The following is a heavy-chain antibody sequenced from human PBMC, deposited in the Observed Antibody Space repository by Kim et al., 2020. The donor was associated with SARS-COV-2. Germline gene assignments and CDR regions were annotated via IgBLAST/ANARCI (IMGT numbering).Heavy chain of an antibody. D-gene: IGHD1-26*01. CDR1: GFMFSSHA. V-gene: IGHV3-23*01. CDR2: ISGSGDST. CDR3: AKDQSGNYYYYSGMDV. Sequence: GGSLRLSCAASGFMFSSHAMTWVRQAPGKGLERVSVISGSGDSTYYADSVKGRFTISRDNSKNTLYLQMNSLRAEDTALYFCAKDQSGNYYYYSGMDVWGQGPTVTVSS. J-gene: IGHJ6*02.